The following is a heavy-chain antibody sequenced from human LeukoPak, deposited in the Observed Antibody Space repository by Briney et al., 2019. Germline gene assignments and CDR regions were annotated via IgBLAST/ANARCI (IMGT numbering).Heavy chain of an antibody. CDR1: GFTFSSYG. CDR3: ARLTLVRAVITTVSYMDV. D-gene: IGHD3-10*01. V-gene: IGHV3-74*01. CDR2: INSDGSST. Sequence: GGSLRLSCAASGFTFSSYGMHWVRQAPGKGLVWVSRINSDGSSTTYADSVKGRFTISRDNAKNTLYLQMNSLRAEDTAVYYCARLTLVRAVITTVSYMDVWGKGTTVTVSS. J-gene: IGHJ6*03.